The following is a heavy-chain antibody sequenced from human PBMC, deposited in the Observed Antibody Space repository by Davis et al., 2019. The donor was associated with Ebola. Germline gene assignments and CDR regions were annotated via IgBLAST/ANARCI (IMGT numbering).Heavy chain of an antibody. J-gene: IGHJ4*02. Sequence: GESLKISCAASGFTFSNYNMNWVRQAPGKGLEWVSYISSSSSSIYYADSVKGRFTISRDNAKNSLYLQMDSLREEDTAVYYCARDGVYSGNYWGGEYYFDYWGQGTLVTVSS. CDR1: GFTFSNYN. CDR3: ARDGVYSGNYWGGEYYFDY. D-gene: IGHD1-26*01. CDR2: ISSSSSSI. V-gene: IGHV3-48*02.